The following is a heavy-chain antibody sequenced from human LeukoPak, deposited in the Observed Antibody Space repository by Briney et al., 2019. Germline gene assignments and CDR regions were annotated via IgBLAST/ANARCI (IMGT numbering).Heavy chain of an antibody. J-gene: IGHJ4*02. Sequence: GASVKVSCKASGYTFTGYYMHWVRQAPGQGLVWMGRINPNSGGTNYAQKFQGRVTMTRDTSISTAYMELSRLRSDDTAVYYCARLSYDSSGYYFDYWGQGTLVTVSS. CDR1: GYTFTGYY. CDR2: INPNSGGT. V-gene: IGHV1-2*06. D-gene: IGHD3-22*01. CDR3: ARLSYDSSGYYFDY.